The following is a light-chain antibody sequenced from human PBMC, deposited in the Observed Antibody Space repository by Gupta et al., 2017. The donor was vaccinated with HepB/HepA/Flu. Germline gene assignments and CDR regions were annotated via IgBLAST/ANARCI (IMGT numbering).Light chain of an antibody. J-gene: IGLJ2*01. CDR1: NIRSKS. CDR3: QVWDSSTYVL. V-gene: IGLV3-9*01. Sequence: SYELTQPLSLSVALGQTARITGGGNNIRSKSVHWYQQKPGQAPVLVIYRDDNRPSGIPERFSGSNSGNTATLTISRAQAGDKADYYCQVWDSSTYVLFGGGTKLTVL. CDR2: RDD.